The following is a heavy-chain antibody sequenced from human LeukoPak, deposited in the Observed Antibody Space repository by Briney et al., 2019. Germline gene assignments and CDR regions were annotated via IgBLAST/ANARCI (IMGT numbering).Heavy chain of an antibody. CDR1: GGSISSTTSY. D-gene: IGHD2-2*03. V-gene: IGHV4-39*01. J-gene: IGHJ4*02. CDR2: IYYSGST. CDR3: ARHGSTDYFDY. Sequence: SETLSLTCAVSGGSISSTTSYWGWIRQPPGKGLEWIGRIYYSGSTFYNPSLKSRVTISVDTSKNQLSLRLSSVTAADTAVYYCARHGSTDYFDYWGQGTLVTVSS.